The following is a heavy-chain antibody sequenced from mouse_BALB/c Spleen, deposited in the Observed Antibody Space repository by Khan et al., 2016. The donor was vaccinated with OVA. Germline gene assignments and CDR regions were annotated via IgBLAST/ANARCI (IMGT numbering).Heavy chain of an antibody. CDR1: GFTLISYG. D-gene: IGHD1-1*02. CDR3: AGDGGSGVDGMDY. CDR2: IWAGGGT. V-gene: IGHV2-9*02. Sequence: QVQLKESGPGLVAPSQSLSITCTVSGFTLISYGVHWVRQSPGKGLEWLGIIWAGGGTNYNSALMARLSISKDNSKSQVFLNMNSVQTDDKDRYDCAGDGGSGVDGMDYWGQGTSVTVSA. J-gene: IGHJ4*01.